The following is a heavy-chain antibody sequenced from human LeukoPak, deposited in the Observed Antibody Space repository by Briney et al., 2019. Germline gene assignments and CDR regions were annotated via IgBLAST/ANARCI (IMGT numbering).Heavy chain of an antibody. Sequence: SGTLSLTCAVYGGSFSGYYWSWIRQPPGKGLEWIGEINHSGSTNYNPSLKSRVTISVDTSKNQFSLKLSSVTAADTAVYYCARGIVPPIRYYYYYYMDVWGKGTTVTVSS. J-gene: IGHJ6*03. CDR2: INHSGST. V-gene: IGHV4-34*01. CDR1: GGSFSGYY. CDR3: ARGIVPPIRYYYYYYMDV. D-gene: IGHD2-15*01.